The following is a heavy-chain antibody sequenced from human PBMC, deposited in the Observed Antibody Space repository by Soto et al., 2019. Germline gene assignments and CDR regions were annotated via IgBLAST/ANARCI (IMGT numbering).Heavy chain of an antibody. D-gene: IGHD3-3*01. V-gene: IGHV4-39*01. CDR1: GGSISSSSYY. J-gene: IGHJ5*02. CDR3: ARREYYDNNWFDP. CDR2: IYYSGST. Sequence: SETLSLTCTVSGGSISSSSYYWGWIRQPPGKGLEWIGSIYYSGSTYYNPSLKSRVTISVDTSKNQFSLKLSSVTAADTAVYYCARREYYDNNWFDPWGQGTLVTVSS.